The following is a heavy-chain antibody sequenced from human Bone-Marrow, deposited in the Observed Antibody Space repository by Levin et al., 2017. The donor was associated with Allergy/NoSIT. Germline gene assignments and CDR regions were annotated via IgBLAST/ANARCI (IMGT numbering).Heavy chain of an antibody. CDR2: INPNSGGT. Sequence: GESLKISCKASGYTFTGYYMHWVRQAPGQGLEWMGWINPNSGGTNYAQKFQGRVTMTRDTSISTAYMELSRLRSDDTAVYYCARVGWELAFDYWGQGTLVTVSS. CDR1: GYTFTGYY. CDR3: ARVGWELAFDY. V-gene: IGHV1-2*02. J-gene: IGHJ4*02. D-gene: IGHD1-26*01.